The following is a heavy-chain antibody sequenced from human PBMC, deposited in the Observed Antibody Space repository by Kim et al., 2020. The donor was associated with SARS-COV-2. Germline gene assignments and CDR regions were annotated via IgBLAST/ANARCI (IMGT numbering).Heavy chain of an antibody. CDR1: GFTFSSYW. CDR2: INSDGSST. D-gene: IGHD5-18*01. J-gene: IGHJ6*02. CDR3: ARANSYGPWAALYYYYGMDV. V-gene: IGHV3-74*01. Sequence: GGSLRLSCAASGFTFSSYWMHWVRQAPGKGLVWVSRINSDGSSTSYADSVKGRFTISRDNAKNTLYLQMNSLRAEDTAVYYCARANSYGPWAALYYYYGMDVWGQGTTVTVSS.